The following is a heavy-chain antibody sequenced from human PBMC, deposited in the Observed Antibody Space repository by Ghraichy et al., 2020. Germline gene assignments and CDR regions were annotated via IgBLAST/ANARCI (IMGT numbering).Heavy chain of an antibody. V-gene: IGHV3-23*01. CDR3: ARRGGEDYEILIGCTDVLYFFDQ. Sequence: LSLTCAASGFTFSSSAMNWVRQAPGKGLEWISTIRGNGDDTFYADSVKGRFTISRDNSKKTLYLQMNSLRDEDTAVYYCARRGGEDYEILIGCTDVLYFFDQWGQGTLVTVSS. CDR2: IRGNGDDT. J-gene: IGHJ4*02. D-gene: IGHD3-9*01. CDR1: GFTFSSSA.